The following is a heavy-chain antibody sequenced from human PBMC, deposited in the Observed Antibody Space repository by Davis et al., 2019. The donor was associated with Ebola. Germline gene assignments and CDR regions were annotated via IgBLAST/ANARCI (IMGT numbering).Heavy chain of an antibody. Sequence: GGSLRLSCAASGFTFSIYGMHWVRQAPGKGLQWVAFMRFDGSNKYYTDSVKGRFTISRDNSRTTLYLQMNSLRAEDTAVYYCAKDPRAHSASWHFDYWGQGTLVTVSS. D-gene: IGHD6-13*01. CDR2: MRFDGSNK. CDR3: AKDPRAHSASWHFDY. V-gene: IGHV3-30*02. CDR1: GFTFSIYG. J-gene: IGHJ4*02.